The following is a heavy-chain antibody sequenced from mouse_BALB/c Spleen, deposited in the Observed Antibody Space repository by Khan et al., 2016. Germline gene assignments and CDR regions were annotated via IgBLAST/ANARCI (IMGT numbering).Heavy chain of an antibody. CDR2: IWAGGST. V-gene: IGHV2-9*02. J-gene: IGHJ4*01. CDR1: GFSLTSYG. D-gene: IGHD3-1*01. CDR3: ARRNLGRAMDY. Sequence: QVQLKESGPGLVAPSQSLSITCTVSGFSLTSYGVHWVRQPPGKGLEWLGVIWAGGSTNYNSALMSRLSISKDNSKSQVFLKMNSLQTDDIAMYYCARRNLGRAMDYWGQGTSVTVSS.